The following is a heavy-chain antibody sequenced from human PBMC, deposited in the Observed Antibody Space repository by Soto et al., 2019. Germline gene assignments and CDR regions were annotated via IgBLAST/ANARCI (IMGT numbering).Heavy chain of an antibody. CDR2: MNPNSGNT. CDR3: ARAARGDYIWGSYRPAVDY. Sequence: GASVKVSCKASGYTFTSHDINWVRQATGQGLEWMGWMNPNSGNTGYAQKFQGRVTMTRNTSISTAYMELSSLRSEDTAVYYCARAARGDYIWGSYRPAVDYWGQGTLVTVSS. V-gene: IGHV1-8*01. CDR1: GYTFTSHD. D-gene: IGHD3-16*02. J-gene: IGHJ4*02.